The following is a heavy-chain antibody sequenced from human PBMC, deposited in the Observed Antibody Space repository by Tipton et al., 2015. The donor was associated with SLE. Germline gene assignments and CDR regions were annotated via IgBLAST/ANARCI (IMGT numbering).Heavy chain of an antibody. CDR2: INHSGST. CDR3: ARGLDSSGWGYWYFDL. D-gene: IGHD6-19*01. Sequence: AGLVKPSETLSLTCTVSGGSFSGYYWSWIRQPPGKGLEWIGEINHSGSTNYNPSLKSRVTISVDTSKNQFSLKLSSVTAADTAVYYCARGLDSSGWGYWYFDLWGRGTLVTVSS. V-gene: IGHV4-34*01. J-gene: IGHJ2*01. CDR1: GGSFSGYY.